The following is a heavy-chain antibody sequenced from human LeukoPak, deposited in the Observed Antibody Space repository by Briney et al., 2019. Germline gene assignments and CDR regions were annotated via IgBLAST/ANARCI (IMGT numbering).Heavy chain of an antibody. CDR2: IWSDGSNK. Sequence: PGGSLRLSCAASGFTFSSYGMHWVRQAPRKGLEWVAVIWSDGSNKYYADSVKGRFTISRDNSKNTLYLQMNSLRAEDTAVYYCVRRIPQYNAMDVWGQGTTVIVSS. J-gene: IGHJ6*02. CDR1: GFTFSSYG. V-gene: IGHV3-33*01. D-gene: IGHD6-6*01. CDR3: VRRIPQYNAMDV.